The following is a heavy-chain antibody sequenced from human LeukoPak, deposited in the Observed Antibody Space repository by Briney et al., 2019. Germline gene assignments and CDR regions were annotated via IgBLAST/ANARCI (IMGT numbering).Heavy chain of an antibody. J-gene: IGHJ4*02. D-gene: IGHD2-15*01. CDR3: ANSRGSTLFDS. Sequence: PGGSLRLSCAASGFTFSSYSMSWVRQAPGKGLEWVSGINGGGDKTYYRDFVTGRITISSDNSKNTLYLQMNSLSAADTAISYCANSRGSTLFDSWGQGTLVTVSS. CDR2: INGGGDKT. CDR1: GFTFSSYS. V-gene: IGHV3-23*01.